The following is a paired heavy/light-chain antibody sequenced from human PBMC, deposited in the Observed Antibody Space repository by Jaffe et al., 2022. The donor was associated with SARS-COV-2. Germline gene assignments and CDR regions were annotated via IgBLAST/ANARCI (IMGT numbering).Heavy chain of an antibody. V-gene: IGHV3-7*01. D-gene: IGHD2-8*01. CDR1: GFTFSNYW. Sequence: EAQLVESGGGLVQPGGSLRLSCVGSGFTFSNYWMSWVRQAPGKGLEWVANIKGDESEQYSLDSVKGRFTFSRDNAKSSLYLQMNSLRAEDTAVYYCARLPNVFGTYNFDIWGQGTTVVVS. J-gene: IGHJ3*02. CDR3: ARLPNVFGTYNFDI. CDR2: IKGDESEQ.
Light chain of an antibody. V-gene: IGKV1-39*01. J-gene: IGKJ2*01. CDR3: QQSHSAPYT. CDR1: HSISTY. Sequence: DIQMTQSPSSLSTSVGDRVTITCRASHSISTYLNWYQQKPGKAPKLLIYAASTLQSGVPSRFTGSGSGTDFTLTVSSLQPEDFATYYCQQSHSAPYTFGQGTKLE. CDR2: AAS.